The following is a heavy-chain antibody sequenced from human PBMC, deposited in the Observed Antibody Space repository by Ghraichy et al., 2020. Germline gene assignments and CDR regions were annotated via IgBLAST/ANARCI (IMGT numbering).Heavy chain of an antibody. CDR1: GGSFSGYY. CDR2: INHSGST. V-gene: IGHV4-34*01. Sequence: SETLSLTCAVYGGSFSGYYWSWIRQPPGKGLEWIGEINHSGSTNYNPSLKSRVTISVDTSKNQFSLKLSSVTAADTAVYYCARHWYYYDSSGYYFDYWGQGTLVTVSS. D-gene: IGHD3-22*01. CDR3: ARHWYYYDSSGYYFDY. J-gene: IGHJ4*02.